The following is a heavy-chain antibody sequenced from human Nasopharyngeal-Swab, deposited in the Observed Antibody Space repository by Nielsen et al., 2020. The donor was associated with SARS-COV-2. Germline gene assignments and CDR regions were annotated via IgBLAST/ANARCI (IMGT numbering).Heavy chain of an antibody. J-gene: IGHJ4*02. CDR3: AGRGYSYGDGLFDY. CDR2: IIPIFGTA. D-gene: IGHD5-18*01. Sequence: WVRQAPGQGLEWMGGIIPIFGTANYAQKFQGRVTITADESTSTAYMELSNLRSEDTAVYYCAGRGYSYGDGLFDYWGQGTLVTVSS. V-gene: IGHV1-69*01.